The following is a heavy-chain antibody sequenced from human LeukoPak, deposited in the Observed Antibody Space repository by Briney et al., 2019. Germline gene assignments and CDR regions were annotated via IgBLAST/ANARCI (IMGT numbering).Heavy chain of an antibody. J-gene: IGHJ5*02. CDR2: INTDGSNT. CDR1: GFTFSNYW. V-gene: IGHV3-74*01. CDR3: AQYSAAAGSYFDP. D-gene: IGHD6-13*01. Sequence: GGSLRLSCAASGFTFSNYWLHWVRQAPGKGLVWVSRINTDGSNTTYADSVKGRFTISRDNVKNTLYLQMNSLRAEDTAVYYCAQYSAAAGSYFDPWGQGTLVTVSS.